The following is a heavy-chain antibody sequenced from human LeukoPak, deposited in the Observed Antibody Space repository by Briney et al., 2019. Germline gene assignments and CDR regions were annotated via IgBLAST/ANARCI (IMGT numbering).Heavy chain of an antibody. CDR3: ANFDYGDY. Sequence: GGSLRLSCAASGFTFSAYAMSWVRQAPGKGLEWFSGISGSGGNTYYADSVKGRFTISSDNSKNTLYLQIHSLRAEDTAVYYCANFDYGDYWGQGTLVTVSS. CDR2: ISGSGGNT. J-gene: IGHJ4*02. V-gene: IGHV3-23*01. CDR1: GFTFSAYA. D-gene: IGHD3-16*01.